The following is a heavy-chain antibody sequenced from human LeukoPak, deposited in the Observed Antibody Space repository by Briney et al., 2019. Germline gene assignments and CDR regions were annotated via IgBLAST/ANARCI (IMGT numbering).Heavy chain of an antibody. J-gene: IGHJ5*02. CDR3: ERETVIVGAAP. CDR2: ISSSSSFK. D-gene: IGHD1-26*01. Sequence: SGGSLRLSCAASGFTFSSYSMNWVRQAPGKGLEWVSSISSSSSFKYYADSVKGRFTISRDNAKNSLFLQMNSLRAEDTAVYYCERETVIVGAAPWGQGTLVTVSS. V-gene: IGHV3-21*01. CDR1: GFTFSSYS.